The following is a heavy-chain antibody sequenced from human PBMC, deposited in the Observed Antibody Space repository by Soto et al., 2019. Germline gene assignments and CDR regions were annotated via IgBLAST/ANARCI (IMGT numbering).Heavy chain of an antibody. CDR1: GGSISSYY. CDR2: IYYSGST. V-gene: IGHV4-59*01. D-gene: IGHD3-3*01. CDR3: ARGGNYDFWSGYGYYYYGMDV. J-gene: IGHJ6*02. Sequence: SETLSLTCTVSGGSISSYYWSWIRQPPGKGLEWIGYIYYSGSTNYNPSLKSRVTISVDTSKNQFSLKLRSVTAADTAVYYCARGGNYDFWSGYGYYYYGMDVWGQGTTVTVS.